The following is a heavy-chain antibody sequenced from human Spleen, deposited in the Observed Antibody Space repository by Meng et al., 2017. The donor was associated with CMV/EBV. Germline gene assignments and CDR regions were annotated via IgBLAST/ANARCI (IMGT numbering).Heavy chain of an antibody. Sequence: KAYGYTFNSDYMHWVRQAPGQGLEWMGMINPSGDNTGYAQNFQGRVSMTRDTSTSTFYMELSSLGSEDTAVYYCARGFLGDYGGLGYWGQGTLVTVSS. D-gene: IGHD4-23*01. V-gene: IGHV1-46*02. J-gene: IGHJ4*02. CDR3: ARGFLGDYGGLGY. CDR1: GYTFNSDY. CDR2: INPSGDNT.